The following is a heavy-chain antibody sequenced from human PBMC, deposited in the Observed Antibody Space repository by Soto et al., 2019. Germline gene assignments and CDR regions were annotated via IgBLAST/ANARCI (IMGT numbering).Heavy chain of an antibody. V-gene: IGHV4-59*02. CDR3: ARSYYYSTGLAVDP. Sequence: QMQLQASGPGLVKPSETLSLTCNVSGASVSHGYWSWIRQPPGKGLEWIGFMYFGGSFNYNPSLTNRATISVETSKNQFSMKLTSVTASDTAVYYCARSYYYSTGLAVDPWGQGTLVTVSS. CDR2: MYFGGSF. J-gene: IGHJ5*02. D-gene: IGHD1-26*01. CDR1: GASVSHGY.